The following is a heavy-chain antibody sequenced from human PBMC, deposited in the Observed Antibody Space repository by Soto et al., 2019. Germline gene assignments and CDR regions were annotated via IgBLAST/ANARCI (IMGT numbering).Heavy chain of an antibody. Sequence: SVKVSCKASGYTFTSYATHWVRQAPGQRPEWMGWINAGIGDIEYSEKFQGRVTTTRDTSASTAYMELRSLRSDDTAVYYCARGLVADWFDPWGQGTLVTSPQ. V-gene: IGHV1-3*01. CDR2: INAGIGDI. CDR1: GYTFTSYA. D-gene: IGHD2-2*01. CDR3: ARGLVADWFDP. J-gene: IGHJ5*02.